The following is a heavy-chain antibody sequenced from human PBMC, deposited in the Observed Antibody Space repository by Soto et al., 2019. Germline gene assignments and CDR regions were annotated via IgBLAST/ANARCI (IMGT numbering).Heavy chain of an antibody. CDR1: GGTFSTYT. CDR3: AGDPDSHYNDSHASSYP. V-gene: IGHV1-69*08. CDR2: IIPIIGII. Sequence: QVQLVQSGAEVKKPGSSVKVSCKASGGTFSTYTITWVRQAPGQGLEWMGRIIPIIGIINYAQKFQGRVTISADTFTGTACMELTGLRSDATAVYYCAGDPDSHYNDSHASSYPWGQGTLVTVSS. J-gene: IGHJ5*02. D-gene: IGHD4-4*01.